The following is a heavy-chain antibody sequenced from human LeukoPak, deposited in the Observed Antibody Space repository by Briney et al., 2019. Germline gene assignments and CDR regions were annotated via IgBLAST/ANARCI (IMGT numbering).Heavy chain of an antibody. D-gene: IGHD2-2*01. CDR3: ARDLGYCSSTSCTDAFDI. V-gene: IGHV3-48*04. Sequence: GGSLRLSCAASGFTFSSYSMNWVRQAPGKGLEWVSYISSSSSTIYYADSVKGRFTISRDNAKNSLYLQMNSLGAEDTAVYYCARDLGYCSSTSCTDAFDIWGQGTMVTVSS. J-gene: IGHJ3*02. CDR2: ISSSSSTI. CDR1: GFTFSSYS.